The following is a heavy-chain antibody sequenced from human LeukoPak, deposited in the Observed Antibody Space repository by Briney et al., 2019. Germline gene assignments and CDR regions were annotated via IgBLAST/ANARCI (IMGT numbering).Heavy chain of an antibody. V-gene: IGHV4-39*01. CDR2: IYYSGST. D-gene: IGHD6-13*01. CDR1: GGSISSSSYY. J-gene: IGHJ5*02. CDR3: ATHIAAAGTMNWFDP. Sequence: PSETLSLTCTVSGGSISSSSYYWGWIRQPPGKGLEWIGSIYYSGSTYYNPSLKSRVTISVDTSKNQFSLKLSSVTAADTAVYYCATHIAAAGTMNWFDPWGQGTLVTVSS.